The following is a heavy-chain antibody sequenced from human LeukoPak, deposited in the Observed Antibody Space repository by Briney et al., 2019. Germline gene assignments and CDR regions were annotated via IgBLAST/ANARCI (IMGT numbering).Heavy chain of an antibody. CDR2: INSDGTNT. CDR1: GFTLRGYW. D-gene: IGHD6-13*01. V-gene: IGHV3-74*01. J-gene: IGHJ4*02. Sequence: GGALRLSCAASGFTLRGYWMHWVRQAPGKGLVGVSHINSDGTNTRYADSVKGRFTISRDNARNTLYLQMRSLRADDTAVYYCARIGSNAALDYWGQGALVTVSS. CDR3: ARIGSNAALDY.